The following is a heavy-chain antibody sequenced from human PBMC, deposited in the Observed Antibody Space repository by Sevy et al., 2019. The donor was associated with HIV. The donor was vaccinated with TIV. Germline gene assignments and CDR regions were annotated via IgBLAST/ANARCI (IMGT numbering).Heavy chain of an antibody. CDR3: VRDSSGLS. CDR2: ISRNSTYI. Sequence: GGSLRLSCAASGFPLRKYSMNWVRQAPGKGLEWVSLISRNSTYIYYSDSVKGRFTISRGNAENSLFLQMNSLRAEDTAVYYCVRDSSGLSWGQGTLVTVSS. V-gene: IGHV3-21*01. J-gene: IGHJ4*02. D-gene: IGHD6-19*01. CDR1: GFPLRKYS.